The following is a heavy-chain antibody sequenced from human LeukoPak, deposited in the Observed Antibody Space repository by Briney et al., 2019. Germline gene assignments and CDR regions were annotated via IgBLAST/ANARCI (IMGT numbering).Heavy chain of an antibody. Sequence: SEALSLTSTHPLGSISSYYWSWIRHPAGKGLEWIGRIYTIGSTNYNPPLKSRVNISVDKSENQFSLKLSSVTAADTAVYYCAREYSYSGYEIFDYWGQGTLVTVSS. CDR3: AREYSYSGYEIFDY. CDR2: IYTIGST. J-gene: IGHJ4*02. D-gene: IGHD5-12*01. V-gene: IGHV4-4*07. CDR1: LGSISSYY.